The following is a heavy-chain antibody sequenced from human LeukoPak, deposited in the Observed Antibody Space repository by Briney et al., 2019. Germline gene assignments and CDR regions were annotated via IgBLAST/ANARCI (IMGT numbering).Heavy chain of an antibody. D-gene: IGHD2-21*02. CDR1: GAPISSYY. V-gene: IGHV4-59*01. CDR3: ARAKDCGGDCYPFDY. CDR2: IYYSRST. J-gene: IGHJ4*02. Sequence: SETLSLTCTVSGAPISSYYWSWIRQPPGKGLEWIGYIYYSRSTNYNPSLKSRVTISVDTSKNQFSLKLSSVTAADTAVYYCARAKDCGGDCYPFDYWGQGTLVTVSS.